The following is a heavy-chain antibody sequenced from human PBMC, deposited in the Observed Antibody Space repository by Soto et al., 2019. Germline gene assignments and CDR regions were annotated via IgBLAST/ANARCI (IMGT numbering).Heavy chain of an antibody. D-gene: IGHD5-12*01. Sequence: PGGSLRLSCAASGFTLSGYWMHWVRQVPGKGLVWVSRISSDGRTTNYADSVGGRFTISRDNAKNTLYVQMNSLRAEDTAVYYCVRGNSGYGNFDYWGQGTLVPVSS. CDR1: GFTLSGYW. CDR3: VRGNSGYGNFDY. J-gene: IGHJ4*02. CDR2: ISSDGRTT. V-gene: IGHV3-74*01.